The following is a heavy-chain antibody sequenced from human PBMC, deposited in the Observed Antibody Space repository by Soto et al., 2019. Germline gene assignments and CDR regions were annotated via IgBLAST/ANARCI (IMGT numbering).Heavy chain of an antibody. V-gene: IGHV3-72*01. CDR3: VRVAITAYHFDY. CDR2: TRNKGNRYTT. Sequence: EVQLVESGGGLVQPGGSLRLSCAASGFTFSDHDMDWVRQAPGKGLEWGGRTRNKGNRYTTEYAASVKGRFIISRDESKTALHMQMNSLKTEDTAVYYCVRVAITAYHFDYCGQGNLLSVSA. J-gene: IGHJ4*02. CDR1: GFTFSDHD. D-gene: IGHD5-18*01.